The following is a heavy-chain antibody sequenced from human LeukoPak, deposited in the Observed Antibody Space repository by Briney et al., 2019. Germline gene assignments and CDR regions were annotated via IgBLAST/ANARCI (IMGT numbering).Heavy chain of an antibody. CDR1: GGSISSYY. D-gene: IGHD3-3*01. CDR2: IYYSGST. V-gene: IGHV4-59*01. Sequence: KPSETLSLTCTVPGGSISSYYWSRIRQPPGKGLEWIGYIYYSGSTNYNPSLKSRVTISVDTSKNQFSLKLSSVTAADTAVYYCARGVTIFGVVTPPYDAFDIWGQGTMVTVSS. J-gene: IGHJ3*02. CDR3: ARGVTIFGVVTPPYDAFDI.